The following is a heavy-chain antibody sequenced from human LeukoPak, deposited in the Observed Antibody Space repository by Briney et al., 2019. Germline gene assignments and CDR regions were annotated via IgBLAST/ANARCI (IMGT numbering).Heavy chain of an antibody. Sequence: SETLSLTCTVSGGSISSSSYYWGWIRQPPGKGLEWIGSIYYSGSTYYNPSLKSRVTISVDTSKNQFSLKLSSVTAADTAVYYCARLSGSGSYYYYYYYMDVWGKGTTVTVSS. CDR1: GGSISSSSYY. V-gene: IGHV4-39*07. CDR2: IYYSGST. J-gene: IGHJ6*03. D-gene: IGHD3-10*01. CDR3: ARLSGSGSYYYYYYYMDV.